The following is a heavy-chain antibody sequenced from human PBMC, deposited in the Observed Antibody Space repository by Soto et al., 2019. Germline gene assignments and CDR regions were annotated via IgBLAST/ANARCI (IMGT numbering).Heavy chain of an antibody. D-gene: IGHD3-10*02. CDR3: ARTLFGWGIWFDP. CDR1: GVSISHGDYY. J-gene: IGHJ5*02. CDR2: IYYSGTT. V-gene: IGHV4-30-4*02. Sequence: SETLSLTCTVSGVSISHGDYYWSWIRQPPGKGLEWIGYIYYSGTTYYNPSLKSRVTISVDTSKNQFSLKLSSVTAADTAVYYCARTLFGWGIWFDPWGQGTLVT.